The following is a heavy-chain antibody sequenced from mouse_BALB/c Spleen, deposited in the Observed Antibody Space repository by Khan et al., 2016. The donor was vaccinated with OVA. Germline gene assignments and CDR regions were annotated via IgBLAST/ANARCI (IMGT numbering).Heavy chain of an antibody. D-gene: IGHD1-1*01. CDR3: ARSNYYGSCLYAMDY. V-gene: IGHV1S41*01. CDR2: IAPGSGSD. J-gene: IGHJ4*01. Sequence: DLVKPGASVKLSCKASGYTFTSYWINWIKQRPGQGLEWIGRIAPGSGSDYYNDMFKGKATLTIDTSSSTAYIQVRSLSSEDSAVYFCARSNYYGSCLYAMDYWGQGTSVTGSS. CDR1: GYTFTSYW.